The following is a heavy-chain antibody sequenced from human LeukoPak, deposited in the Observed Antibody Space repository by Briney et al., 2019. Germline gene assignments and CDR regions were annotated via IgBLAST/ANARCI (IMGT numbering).Heavy chain of an antibody. D-gene: IGHD3-22*01. J-gene: IGHJ4*02. V-gene: IGHV1-69*05. CDR2: IIPIFGTA. Sequence: ASVKVSCKASGGTFSSYAISWVRQAPGQGLEWMGRIIPIFGTANYAQKFQGRVTITTDESTSTAYMELSSLRSEDTAVYYCARAFGSSAYYYYWGQGILVTVSS. CDR1: GGTFSSYA. CDR3: ARAFGSSAYYYY.